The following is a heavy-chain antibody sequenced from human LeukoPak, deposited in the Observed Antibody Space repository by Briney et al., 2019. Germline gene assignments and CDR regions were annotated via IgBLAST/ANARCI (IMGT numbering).Heavy chain of an antibody. D-gene: IGHD2/OR15-2a*01. V-gene: IGHV3-48*03. J-gene: IGHJ4*02. CDR2: ISSSGSTI. CDR3: TTSGGTTTRFVDY. CDR1: GFTFSSYE. Sequence: GGSLRLSCAASGFTFSSYEMNWVRQAPGKGLEWVSYISSSGSTIYYADSVKGRFTISRDNAKNSLYLQMNSLKTEDTAVYYCTTSGGTTTRFVDYWGQGNLVSVSS.